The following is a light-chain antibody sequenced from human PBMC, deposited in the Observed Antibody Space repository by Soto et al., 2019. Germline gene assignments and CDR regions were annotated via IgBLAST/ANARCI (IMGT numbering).Light chain of an antibody. CDR3: QSYDSSLSGYV. Sequence: QSLLTHPPSLSGAPGQRVTISCTGSSSNIGAGYDVHWYQQLPGTAPKLLIYDNSNRPSGVPDRFSGSKSGTSASLAITGLQADDEADYYCQSYDSSLSGYVFGTGTKVTVL. V-gene: IGLV1-40*01. CDR1: SSNIGAGYD. CDR2: DNS. J-gene: IGLJ1*01.